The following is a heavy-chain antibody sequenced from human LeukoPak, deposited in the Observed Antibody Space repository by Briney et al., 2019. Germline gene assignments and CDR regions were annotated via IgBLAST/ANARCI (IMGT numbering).Heavy chain of an antibody. CDR2: IIPIFGTA. CDR1: GGTFSSYA. CDR3: ARDQRAYSSSSAVDPVRSYYMDV. V-gene: IGHV1-69*13. J-gene: IGHJ6*03. Sequence: ASVKVSCKASGGTFSSYAISWVRQAPGQGLEWMGGIIPIFGTANYAQKFQGRVTITADESTSTAYMELSSLRSEDTAVYYCARDQRAYSSSSAVDPVRSYYMDVWGKGTTVTVSS. D-gene: IGHD6-6*01.